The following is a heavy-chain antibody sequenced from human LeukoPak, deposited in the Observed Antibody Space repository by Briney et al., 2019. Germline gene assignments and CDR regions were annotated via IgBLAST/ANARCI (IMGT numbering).Heavy chain of an antibody. CDR3: ARDMIYCSGGSCYPIYYYYYGMDV. CDR1: GFTFSSYA. J-gene: IGHJ6*02. CDR2: IYSGGST. Sequence: GGSLRLSCVASGFTFSSYAMHWVRQAPGKGLEWVSVIYSGGSTYYADSVKVRFTISRDNSKNTLYLQMNSLRAEDTAVYYCARDMIYCSGGSCYPIYYYYYGMDVWGQGTTVTVSS. D-gene: IGHD2-15*01. V-gene: IGHV3-66*01.